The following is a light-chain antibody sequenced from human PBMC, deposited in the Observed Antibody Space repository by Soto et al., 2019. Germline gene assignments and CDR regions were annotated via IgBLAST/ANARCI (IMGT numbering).Light chain of an antibody. CDR3: QQYGSSPSFT. J-gene: IGKJ4*01. V-gene: IGKV3-20*01. Sequence: EIVLTQSPGTLSLSPGERATLPCRASQSVSSSYFAWYQQKPGPAPRPLIYGASSRATGIPDRFSGRGSGTDCTLTISRLETEDFAVYYCQQYGSSPSFTFGGGTKVEIK. CDR2: GAS. CDR1: QSVSSSY.